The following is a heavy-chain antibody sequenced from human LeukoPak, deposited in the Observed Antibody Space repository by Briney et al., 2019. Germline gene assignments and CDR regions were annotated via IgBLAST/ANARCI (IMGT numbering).Heavy chain of an antibody. CDR1: GYTLTELS. V-gene: IGHV1-24*01. Sequence: GASVKVSCKVSGYTLTELSMHWVRQAPGKGLEWMGGFDPEGGETIYAQKFQGRVTMTEDTSTDTAYMELSSLRSEDTAVYYCATTRTRYCSSTSCPRDYYYMDVWGKGTTVTVSS. CDR3: ATTRTRYCSSTSCPRDYYYMDV. CDR2: FDPEGGET. J-gene: IGHJ6*03. D-gene: IGHD2-2*01.